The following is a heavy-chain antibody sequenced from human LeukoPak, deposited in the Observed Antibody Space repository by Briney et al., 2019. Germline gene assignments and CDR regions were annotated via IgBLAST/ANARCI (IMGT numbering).Heavy chain of an antibody. CDR1: GFTFSSYS. CDR3: ARGDGATPPDVFDV. Sequence: GGSLRLSCTASGFTFSSYSMNWVRQAPGKGLQWVSSISSGNTYIYYADSLKGRFTISRDNTKNSLYLQMNSLRGEDAAVYYCARGDGATPPDVFDVWGQGTVVTVSS. D-gene: IGHD3-10*01. CDR2: ISSGNTYI. V-gene: IGHV3-21*01. J-gene: IGHJ3*01.